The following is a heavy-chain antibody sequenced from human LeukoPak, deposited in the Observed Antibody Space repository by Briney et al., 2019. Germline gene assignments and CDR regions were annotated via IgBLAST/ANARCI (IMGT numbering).Heavy chain of an antibody. Sequence: PGGSLRLSCEASGFTFSNYAMSWVRQAPGKGLEWFSGICGHGISIYYADSVKGRFTISRDNSKNTLYLEMNSLRAEDTAIYYCAKMKGHPLPKYYMDVWGQGTTVTVSS. CDR1: GFTFSNYA. CDR3: AKMKGHPLPKYYMDV. V-gene: IGHV3-23*01. CDR2: ICGHGISI. D-gene: IGHD1-26*01. J-gene: IGHJ6*01.